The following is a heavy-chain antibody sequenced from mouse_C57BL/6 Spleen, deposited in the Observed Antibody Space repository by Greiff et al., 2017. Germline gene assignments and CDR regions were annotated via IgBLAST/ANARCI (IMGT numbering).Heavy chain of an antibody. D-gene: IGHD2-4*01. V-gene: IGHV1-4*01. J-gene: IGHJ4*01. CDR3: ARDYYDYDEAMDY. CDR2: INPSSGYT. CDR1: GYTFTNYT. Sequence: QVQLQQSGAELARPGASVKMSCKASGYTFTNYTMHWVKQRPGQGLEWIGYINPSSGYTKYNQKFKDKATLTADKSSSTAYMQLSSLTSEDSAVYYCARDYYDYDEAMDYWGQGTSVTVSS.